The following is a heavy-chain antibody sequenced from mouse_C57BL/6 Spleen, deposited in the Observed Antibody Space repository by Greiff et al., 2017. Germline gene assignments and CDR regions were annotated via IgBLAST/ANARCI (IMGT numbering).Heavy chain of an antibody. CDR3: ARGPLTGYYFDY. Sequence: DVKLVESGGGLVKPGGSLKLSCAASGFTFSSYAMSWVRQTPEKRLEWVATISDGGSYTYYPDNVKGRFTISRDNAKNNLYLQMSHLKSEDTAMYYCARGPLTGYYFDYWGQGTTLTVSS. CDR2: ISDGGSYT. D-gene: IGHD4-1*01. J-gene: IGHJ2*01. V-gene: IGHV5-4*03. CDR1: GFTFSSYA.